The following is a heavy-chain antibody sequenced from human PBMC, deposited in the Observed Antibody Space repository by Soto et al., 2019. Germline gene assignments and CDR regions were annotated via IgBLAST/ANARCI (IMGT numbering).Heavy chain of an antibody. V-gene: IGHV3-30*18. Sequence: QVQLVESGGGVVQPGRSLRLSCAASGFTFSHYAMHWVRQAPGKGLEWVALMSYEGSNEYYADSVKGRFTISRDNSKNTLYLQMNSLRAEDTAVYYCAKDGSNNFDYWGQGTLVTVSS. CDR1: GFTFSHYA. CDR3: AKDGSNNFDY. CDR2: MSYEGSNE. J-gene: IGHJ4*02. D-gene: IGHD1-26*01.